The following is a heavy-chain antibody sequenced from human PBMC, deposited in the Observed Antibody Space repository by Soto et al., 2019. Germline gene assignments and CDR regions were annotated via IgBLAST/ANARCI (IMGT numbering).Heavy chain of an antibody. CDR3: ARGSKDYYGSWKKIRGLKADWFDP. V-gene: IGHV3-21*01. CDR2: ISSSSSYI. D-gene: IGHD3-10*01. CDR1: GFTFSSYS. Sequence: EVQLVESGGGLVKPGGSLRLSCAASGFTFSSYSMNWVRQAPGKGLEWVSSISSSSSYIYYADSVKGRFTISRDNAKNSLYLQMNILRAEDTAVYYCARGSKDYYGSWKKIRGLKADWFDPWGQGTLVTVSS. J-gene: IGHJ5*02.